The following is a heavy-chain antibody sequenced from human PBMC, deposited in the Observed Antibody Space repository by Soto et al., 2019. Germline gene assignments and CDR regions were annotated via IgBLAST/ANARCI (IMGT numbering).Heavy chain of an antibody. J-gene: IGHJ4*02. Sequence: KPSETLSLTCSVSGGSISGDYYWSWIRQSPEKGLEWIGYIYYSGSSYSNPALQSRLSMSLDTSKNQFSLKLRSVTAADTAVYCCARGGARWPGYFVPRGQGALVAVSS. V-gene: IGHV4-30-4*08. CDR2: IYYSGSS. CDR1: GGSISGDYY. CDR3: ARGGARWPGYFVP. D-gene: IGHD2-15*01.